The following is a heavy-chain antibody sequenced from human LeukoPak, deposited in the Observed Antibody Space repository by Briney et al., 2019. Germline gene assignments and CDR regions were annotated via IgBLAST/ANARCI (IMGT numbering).Heavy chain of an antibody. CDR3: ARGRIAVAPLFCY. V-gene: IGHV3-74*01. D-gene: IGHD6-19*01. J-gene: IGHJ4*02. Sequence: GGSLRLSCAASAFTFSSYWMHWVRQVPGKGLVWVSRINPDGSTTSYADSVKGRFTISRDNAKNTLYLQMNSLRAEDTAVYYCARGRIAVAPLFCYWGQGTLVTVSS. CDR1: AFTFSSYW. CDR2: INPDGSTT.